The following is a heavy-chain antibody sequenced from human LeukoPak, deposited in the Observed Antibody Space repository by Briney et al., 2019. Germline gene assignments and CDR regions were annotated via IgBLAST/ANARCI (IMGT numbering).Heavy chain of an antibody. Sequence: TGGSLSLSCAASGFTFGTYWMHWVRQTPGKGLVWVSRIKSDGTTTYGDSVRGRFTISRDNAKNTLYLQMNNLRAEDTGVYYCTRDGSYKLDYWGQGILVTVSS. CDR2: IKSDGTT. J-gene: IGHJ4*02. V-gene: IGHV3-74*01. CDR3: TRDGSYKLDY. D-gene: IGHD3-10*01. CDR1: GFTFGTYW.